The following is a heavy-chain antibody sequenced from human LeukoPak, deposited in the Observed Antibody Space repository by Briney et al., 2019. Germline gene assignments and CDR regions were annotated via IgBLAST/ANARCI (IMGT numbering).Heavy chain of an antibody. CDR1: GFTFSSYA. V-gene: IGHV3-23*01. D-gene: IGHD6-6*01. Sequence: PGGSLRLSCAASGFTFSSYAMSWVRQAPGKGLEWVSAISGSGGSTYYADSVKGRFTISRDNSKNTLYLQMNGLRAEDTAVYYCANGPIAARPGGYFDYWGQGTLVTVSS. J-gene: IGHJ4*02. CDR3: ANGPIAARPGGYFDY. CDR2: ISGSGGST.